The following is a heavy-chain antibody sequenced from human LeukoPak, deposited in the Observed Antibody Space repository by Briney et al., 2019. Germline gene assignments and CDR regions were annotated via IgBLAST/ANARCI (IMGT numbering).Heavy chain of an antibody. CDR2: IANGRT. V-gene: IGHV4-4*08. CDR3: ARDKAHTYGYYFDP. J-gene: IGHJ4*02. D-gene: IGHD3-10*01. Sequence: SETLSLTCTVSGDAISTYYYNWIRQTPGKGLEWIGHIANGRTDYNPPLKSRVIISVDTSKNQISLKLTSVTAADTAIYYCARDKAHTYGYYFDPWGQGTQVLVSS. CDR1: GDAISTYY.